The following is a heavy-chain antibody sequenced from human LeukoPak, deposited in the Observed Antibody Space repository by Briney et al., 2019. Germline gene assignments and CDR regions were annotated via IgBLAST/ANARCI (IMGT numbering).Heavy chain of an antibody. Sequence: ASVNVSFKASGGTFSSYAISWVRQAPGQGLEWMGGIIPIFGTANYAQKFQGRVMITADESTSTAYMELSSLRSEDTAVYYCASTTAAGRNWFDPWGQGTLVTVSS. V-gene: IGHV1-69*01. CDR1: GGTFSSYA. J-gene: IGHJ5*02. CDR2: IIPIFGTA. CDR3: ASTTAAGRNWFDP. D-gene: IGHD6-13*01.